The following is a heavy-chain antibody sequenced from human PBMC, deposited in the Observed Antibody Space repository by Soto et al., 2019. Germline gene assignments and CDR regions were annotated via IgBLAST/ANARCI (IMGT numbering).Heavy chain of an antibody. D-gene: IGHD2-8*01. CDR2: VSGSGGST. V-gene: IGHV3-23*01. J-gene: IGHJ4*02. CDR3: AKGYCSNGVSYTDY. CDR1: GFTFSSYA. Sequence: PGGSLRLSCAASGFTFSSYAMSWVRQAPGKGLEWVSVVSGSGGSTYYADSVKGRFTISRDNSKNTLYLQMNSLRAEDTAVYYCAKGYCSNGVSYTDYWGKGTPVTVSS.